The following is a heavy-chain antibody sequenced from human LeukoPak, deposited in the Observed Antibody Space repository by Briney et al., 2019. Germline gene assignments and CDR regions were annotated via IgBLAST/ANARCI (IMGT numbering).Heavy chain of an antibody. V-gene: IGHV1-46*01. CDR1: GYTFTNYY. CDR2: INPSGGYT. D-gene: IGHD3-22*01. Sequence: GASVKVSCKASGYTFTNYYMHWVRQAPGQGLEWMGLINPSGGYTNYAQKSQGRVTMTRDTSTSTVYVELSSLRSEDTAVYYCARGLHLRYYDRSGYFDYWGQGTLVTVSS. CDR3: ARGLHLRYYDRSGYFDY. J-gene: IGHJ4*02.